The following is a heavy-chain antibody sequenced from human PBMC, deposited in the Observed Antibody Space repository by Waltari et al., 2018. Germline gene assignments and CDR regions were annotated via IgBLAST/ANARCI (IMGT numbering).Heavy chain of an antibody. CDR3: ARTLYGDYGAYYYYGMDV. CDR2: IIPIVGTA. D-gene: IGHD4-17*01. J-gene: IGHJ6*02. Sequence: QVQLVQSGAEVKKPGSSVKGACKASGGTFSSYAISWVRQGPGQGLEWMGGIIPIVGTANYAQKFQGRVTINTDESTSTAYMALSSLGSEDTAVYSCARTLYGDYGAYYYYGMDVWGQGTTVTVSS. V-gene: IGHV1-69*05. CDR1: GGTFSSYA.